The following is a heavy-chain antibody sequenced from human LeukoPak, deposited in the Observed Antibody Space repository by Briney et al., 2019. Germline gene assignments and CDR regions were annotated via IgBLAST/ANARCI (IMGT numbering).Heavy chain of an antibody. CDR2: MSPNSGNT. D-gene: IGHD7-27*01. Sequence: ASVKVSCKASGYTFTTYDINWVRQATGQGLEWMGWMSPNSGNTGYGQKFQGRVTLTRDTSISTAYMELSSLTSEDTAVYYCARNAPKTGDFFYWGQGTLVSVSS. V-gene: IGHV1-8*01. J-gene: IGHJ4*02. CDR1: GYTFTTYD. CDR3: ARNAPKTGDFFY.